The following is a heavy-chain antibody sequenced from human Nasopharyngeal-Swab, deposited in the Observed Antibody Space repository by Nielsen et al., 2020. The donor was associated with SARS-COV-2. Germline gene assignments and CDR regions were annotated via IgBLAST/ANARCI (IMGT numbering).Heavy chain of an antibody. CDR3: AHTTPNILTGYYDYYYYGMDV. D-gene: IGHD3-9*01. J-gene: IGHJ6*02. CDR2: IYWNDDK. V-gene: IGHV2-5*01. CDR1: GFSLSTSGVG. Sequence: SGPTLVKPTQTLTLTCTFSGFSLSTSGVGVGWIRQPPGKALEWLALIYWNDDKRYSPSLKSRLTITKDTSKNQVVLTMTNMDPVDTATYYCAHTTPNILTGYYDYYYYGMDVWGQGTTVTVSS.